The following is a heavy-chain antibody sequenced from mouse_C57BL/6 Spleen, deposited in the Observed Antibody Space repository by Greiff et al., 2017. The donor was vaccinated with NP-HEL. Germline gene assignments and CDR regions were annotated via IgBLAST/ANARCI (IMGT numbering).Heavy chain of an antibody. J-gene: IGHJ2*01. CDR3: ARDYMDYFDY. CDR2: ISYDGSN. CDR1: GYSITSGYY. Sequence: EVKLEESGPGLVKPSQSLSLTCSVTGYSITSGYYWNWIRQFPGNKLEWMGYISYDGSNNYNPSLKNRITITRDTSKNQFFLKLNSVTTEDTATYYCARDYMDYFDYWGQGTTLTVSS. D-gene: IGHD1-1*02. V-gene: IGHV3-6*01.